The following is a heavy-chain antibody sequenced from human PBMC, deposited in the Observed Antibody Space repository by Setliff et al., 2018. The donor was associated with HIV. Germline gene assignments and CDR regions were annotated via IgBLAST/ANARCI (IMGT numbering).Heavy chain of an antibody. V-gene: IGHV4-38-2*02. CDR3: ARGEACGGGCHYAFEL. J-gene: IGHJ3*01. Sequence: SETLSLTCTVSGDSTSSDFYWGWIRQPPGKGLEWIASIYHSGNTYYMPSLQSRVTISVDMSKNQSSLKLNSVTAADTAVYYCARGEACGGGCHYAFELWGRGTMVTVSS. CDR1: GDSTSSDFY. D-gene: IGHD2-21*02. CDR2: IYHSGNT.